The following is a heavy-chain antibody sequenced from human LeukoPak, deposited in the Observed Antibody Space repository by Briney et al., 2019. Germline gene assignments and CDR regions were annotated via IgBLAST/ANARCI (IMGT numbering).Heavy chain of an antibody. D-gene: IGHD7-27*01. V-gene: IGHV4-39*01. CDR1: GGSISSSSYY. CDR2: IYYSGST. Sequence: PSETLSLTCTVSGGSISSSSYYWGWIRQPPGKGLEWIGSIYYSGSTYYNPSLKSRVTISVDTSKNQFSLKLSSVTAADTAVYYCARLSTGPVGAFDIWGQGTMVTVSS. CDR3: ARLSTGPVGAFDI. J-gene: IGHJ3*02.